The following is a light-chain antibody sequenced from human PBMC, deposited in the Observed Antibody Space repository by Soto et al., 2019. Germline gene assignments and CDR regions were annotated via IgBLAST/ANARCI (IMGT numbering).Light chain of an antibody. CDR3: QSYDATNQV. J-gene: IGLJ3*02. CDR1: SGSIASNY. V-gene: IGLV6-57*01. CDR2: EDN. Sequence: NFMLTQPHSVSESPGKTVIISCTRSSGSIASNYVQWYQQLPGSSPTTVLYEDNQRPSGFPDRFSGSIDSSSNTAPLTISGLETEDEADYFCQSYDATNQVFGGGTKLTVL.